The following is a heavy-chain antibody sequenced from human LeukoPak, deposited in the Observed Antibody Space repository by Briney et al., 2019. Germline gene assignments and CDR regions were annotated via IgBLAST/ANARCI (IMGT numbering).Heavy chain of an antibody. V-gene: IGHV3-21*01. Sequence: GGSLRLSCEASGFTFSTYWMTWVRQAPGKGLEWVSSISTSSNYIYYADSVKGRFTISRDNAKNSLYLQMNSLRAEDTAVYYCARPSMVWYMDVWGKGTTVTVSS. CDR3: ARPSMVWYMDV. CDR1: GFTFSTYW. J-gene: IGHJ6*03. D-gene: IGHD3-10*01. CDR2: ISTSSNYI.